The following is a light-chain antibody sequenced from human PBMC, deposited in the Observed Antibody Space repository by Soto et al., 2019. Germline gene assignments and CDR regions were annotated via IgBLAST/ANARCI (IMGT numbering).Light chain of an antibody. CDR1: NSNIGAGFA. V-gene: IGLV1-40*01. Sequence: QSVLTPPPSVSGAPGQRVTISCTGSNSNIGAGFAVHWYQQLPGTAPKLLIHGNNNRPSGVPDRFSGSKSDASASLAITGLQADDEAVYYCHSYDSRLNCYVFGTGTKVTVL. CDR3: HSYDSRLNCYV. CDR2: GNN. J-gene: IGLJ1*01.